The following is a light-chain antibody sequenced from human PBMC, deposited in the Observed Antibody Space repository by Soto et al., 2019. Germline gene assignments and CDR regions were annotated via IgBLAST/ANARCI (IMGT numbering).Light chain of an antibody. V-gene: IGKV3-15*01. J-gene: IGKJ1*01. CDR1: QSVGTN. CDR3: QQYNTWTWT. Sequence: EIEMTQSPATLSMSPGERATLSCRASQSVGTNVAWFQQKPGQPPRLLMYGASPWASGIPVRFSGSGSGTDFTLTISSLQSEDFAIYYCQQYNTWTWTFGQGTKVEVK. CDR2: GAS.